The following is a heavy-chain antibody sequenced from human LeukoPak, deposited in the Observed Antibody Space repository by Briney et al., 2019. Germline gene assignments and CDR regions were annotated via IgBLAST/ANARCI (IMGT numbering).Heavy chain of an antibody. CDR2: INSRGSSI. CDR1: GFTFSNYN. CDR3: ARADWEVSSWLIDF. Sequence: GGSLRLSCAAAGFTFSNYNMKCVRQAPGKGLEWVASINSRGSSIYYGDSVKGRFTIAGDNAKNALYLQMNRLRAEDTAVYYCARADWEVSSWLIDFWGQGTLVTVSS. J-gene: IGHJ4*02. D-gene: IGHD6-13*01. V-gene: IGHV3-21*01.